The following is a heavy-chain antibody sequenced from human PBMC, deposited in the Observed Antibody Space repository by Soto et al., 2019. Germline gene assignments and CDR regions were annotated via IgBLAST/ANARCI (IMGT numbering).Heavy chain of an antibody. Sequence: SETLSLTCTVSGGSISSGDYYWSWIRQPPGKGLEWIGYIYYSGSTYYNPSLKSRVTISVDTYKNQFSLKLSSVTAEDTAVYYCARDFMVRGSTNYYYYYMVVWGQGATVAIFS. CDR2: IYYSGST. V-gene: IGHV4-30-4*01. CDR1: GGSISSGDYY. CDR3: ARDFMVRGSTNYYYYYMVV. J-gene: IGHJ6*02. D-gene: IGHD3-10*01.